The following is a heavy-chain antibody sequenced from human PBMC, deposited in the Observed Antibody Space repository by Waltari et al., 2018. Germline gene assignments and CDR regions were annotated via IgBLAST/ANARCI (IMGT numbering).Heavy chain of an antibody. Sequence: EVQLLESGGGLVEPGGSLRLSCAASGFIFSSYAMSWVRQAPGKGMKWGAGVWDSGRCTYYADSVKGRFSISRDNSKNTVFLQINSLRAEDTAVYFCATAYSNSCFNHWGQGTLVTVSS. CDR1: GFIFSSYA. V-gene: IGHV3-23*01. D-gene: IGHD5-18*01. CDR3: ATAYSNSCFNH. J-gene: IGHJ4*02. CDR2: VWDSGRCT.